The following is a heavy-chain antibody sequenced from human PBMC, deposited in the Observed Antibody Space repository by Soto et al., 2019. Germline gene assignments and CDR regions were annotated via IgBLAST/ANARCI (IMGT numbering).Heavy chain of an antibody. J-gene: IGHJ6*03. Sequence: QVQLVQSGAEVKKPGASVKVSCKASGYTFTSYAMHWVRQAPGQRLEWMGWINAGNGNTKYSQKFQGRVTITRDTSASTASMELSSMRSEDTAVYYCARDQFESGSSPHGKRYYHYYYMDVWGKGTTVTVSS. V-gene: IGHV1-3*01. CDR3: ARDQFESGSSPHGKRYYHYYYMDV. D-gene: IGHD6-6*01. CDR2: INAGNGNT. CDR1: GYTFTSYA.